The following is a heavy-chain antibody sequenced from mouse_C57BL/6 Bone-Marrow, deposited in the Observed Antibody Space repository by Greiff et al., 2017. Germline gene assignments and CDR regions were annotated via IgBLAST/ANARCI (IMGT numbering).Heavy chain of an antibody. CDR1: GYTFTSYW. D-gene: IGHD2-12*01. J-gene: IGHJ3*01. CDR2: IHPNSGST. Sequence: QVQLQQPGAELVKPGASVKLSCKASGYTFTSYWMHWVKQRPGQGLEWIGMIHPNSGSTNYNEKFKSEATLTVDKSSSTAYMQLSSLTSEDSAVYYCARSYYSPWFAYWGQGTLVTVSA. V-gene: IGHV1-64*01. CDR3: ARSYYSPWFAY.